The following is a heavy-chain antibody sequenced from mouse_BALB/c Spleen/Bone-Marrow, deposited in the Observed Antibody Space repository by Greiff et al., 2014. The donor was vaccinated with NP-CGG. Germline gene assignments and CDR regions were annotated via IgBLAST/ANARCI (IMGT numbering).Heavy chain of an antibody. CDR1: GYAFTNYL. CDR3: ARAITDAMDY. CDR2: INSGSGGT. V-gene: IGHV1-54*01. Sequence: VQLVESGAELVRPGTSVKVSCKGSGYAFTNYLIEWVKQRRGQGLEWIGVINSGSGGTKYNEKFKGKATLTADKSSSTAYMQLSSLTSDDSAVYFCARAITDAMDYWGQGTSVTVSS. J-gene: IGHJ4*01. D-gene: IGHD2-4*01.